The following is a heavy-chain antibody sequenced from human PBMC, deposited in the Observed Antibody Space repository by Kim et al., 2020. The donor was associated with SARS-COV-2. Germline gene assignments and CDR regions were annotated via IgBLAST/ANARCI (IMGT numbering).Heavy chain of an antibody. CDR3: ARSVLRYFDWLLYDAPPPVCDY. V-gene: IGHV3-11*03. J-gene: IGHJ4*02. Sequence: GGSLRLSCAASGFTFSDYYMSWIRQAPGKGLEWVSYISSSSSYTNYADSVKGRFTISRDNAKNSLYLQMNSLRAEDTAVYYCARSVLRYFDWLLYDAPPPVCDYWGQGTLVTVSS. CDR1: GFTFSDYY. D-gene: IGHD3-9*01. CDR2: ISSSSSYT.